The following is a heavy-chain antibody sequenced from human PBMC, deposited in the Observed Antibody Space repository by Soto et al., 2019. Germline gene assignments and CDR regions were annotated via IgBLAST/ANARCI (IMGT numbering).Heavy chain of an antibody. Sequence: GGSLRLSCAASGFTFSSYWMHWVRQAPGKGLVWVSRINSDGSSTSYADSVKGRFTISRDNAKNTLYLQMNSLRAEDTAVYYCARAGPDYDFWSGYYNYWGQGTLVTGLL. CDR1: GFTFSSYW. CDR3: ARAGPDYDFWSGYYNY. CDR2: INSDGSST. D-gene: IGHD3-3*01. V-gene: IGHV3-74*01. J-gene: IGHJ4*02.